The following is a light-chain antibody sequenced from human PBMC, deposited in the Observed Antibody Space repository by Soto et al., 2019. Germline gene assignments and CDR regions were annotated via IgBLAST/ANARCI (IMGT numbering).Light chain of an antibody. Sequence: EIVLTQSPGTLSLSPGERVTLSCRASQNVYSSYLAWFQQKPGQAPRLLIYATSTRATGVPDRFSGSGSGADFSLTISRLEPEDFAVYYCQQYGNSPLYSFGQGTKLEIK. CDR3: QQYGNSPLYS. V-gene: IGKV3-20*01. CDR1: QNVYSSY. CDR2: ATS. J-gene: IGKJ2*03.